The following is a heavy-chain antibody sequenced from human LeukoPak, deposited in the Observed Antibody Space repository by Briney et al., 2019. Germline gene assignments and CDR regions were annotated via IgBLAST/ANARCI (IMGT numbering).Heavy chain of an antibody. CDR1: GGSFSGYY. V-gene: IGHV4-34*01. D-gene: IGHD2-2*02. J-gene: IGHJ6*04. CDR2: INHSGST. Sequence: SETLSLTCAVYGGSFSGYYWSWIRQPPGKGLEWIGEINHSGSTNYNPSLTSRGTISVDTSKNQFSLKLSSVTAADTAVYYCARGYCSSTSCYRDYYYYYGMDVWGKGTTVTVSS. CDR3: ARGYCSSTSCYRDYYYYYGMDV.